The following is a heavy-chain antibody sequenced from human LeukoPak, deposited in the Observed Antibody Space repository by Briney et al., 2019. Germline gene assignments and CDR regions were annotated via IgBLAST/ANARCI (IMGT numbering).Heavy chain of an antibody. CDR3: AAGKKGGSYDY. CDR1: GGTFSSYA. V-gene: IGHV1-69*04. D-gene: IGHD2-15*01. Sequence: GASVKVSCKASGGTFSSYAISWVRQAPGQGLEWMGRIIPILGIANYAQKFEGRVTITADKSSSTAYMELSSLRSEDTAVYYCAAGKKGGSYDYWGQGPLVTVSS. CDR2: IIPILGIA. J-gene: IGHJ4*02.